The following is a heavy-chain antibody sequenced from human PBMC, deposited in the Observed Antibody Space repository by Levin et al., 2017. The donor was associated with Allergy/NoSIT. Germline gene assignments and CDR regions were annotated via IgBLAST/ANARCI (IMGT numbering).Heavy chain of an antibody. D-gene: IGHD3-22*01. CDR1: GDSISGSRYY. V-gene: IGHV4-39*07. J-gene: IGHJ4*02. CDR2: IKNSGSA. CDR3: ARKEVRTMNDC. Sequence: SQTLSLTCTVSGDSISGSRYYWAWIRQPPGQGLEWLGTIKNSGSAYYNPSLKSRVTMSVDTSKNQLSLKLSSLTAADTAAYYCARKEVRTMNDCWGQGTLVTVSS.